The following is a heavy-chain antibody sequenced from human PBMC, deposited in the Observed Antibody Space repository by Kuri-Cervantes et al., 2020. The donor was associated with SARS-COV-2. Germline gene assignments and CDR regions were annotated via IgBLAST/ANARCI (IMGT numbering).Heavy chain of an antibody. Sequence: GESLKISCAASGFTFSSYAMHWVRQAPGKGLEWVAVISYDGSNKYYADSVKGRFTISRDNSKSILNLQVDSLRAKDTAMYCCRSQDTIIVVVIAARRGYWGQGSLVTVSS. CDR1: GFTFSSYA. CDR3: RSQDTIIVVVIAARRGY. D-gene: IGHD3-22*01. J-gene: IGHJ4*02. CDR2: ISYDGSNK. V-gene: IGHV3-30-3*01.